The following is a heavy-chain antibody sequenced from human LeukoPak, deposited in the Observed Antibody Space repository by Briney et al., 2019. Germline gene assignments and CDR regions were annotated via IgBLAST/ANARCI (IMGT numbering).Heavy chain of an antibody. D-gene: IGHD1-26*01. CDR3: TTDLVGGTEFDY. CDR2: IRSKTDDGTT. J-gene: IGHJ4*02. CDR1: GFTFSKAW. Sequence: PGGSLRLSCAASGFTFSKAWKSGVPHAPGKGRECVGRIRSKTDDGTTDYAAPVKGRLTISRDESKNSLYLQTNSLKTEYTVVYYCTTDLVGGTEFDYWGQGTLVTVSS. V-gene: IGHV3-15*01.